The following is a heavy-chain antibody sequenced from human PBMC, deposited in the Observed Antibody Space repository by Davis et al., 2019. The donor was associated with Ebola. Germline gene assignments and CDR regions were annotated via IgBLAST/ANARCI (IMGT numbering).Heavy chain of an antibody. V-gene: IGHV1-69*10. D-gene: IGHD3-10*01. CDR3: ASGSGSSDY. Sequence: AASVKVSCKASGGTFSSYAISWVRQAPGQGLEWMGGIIPILGIANYAQKFQGRVTITADKSTSTAYMELRSLTSDDTAVYYCASGSGSSDYWGQGTLVTVSS. CDR1: GGTFSSYA. CDR2: IIPILGIA. J-gene: IGHJ4*02.